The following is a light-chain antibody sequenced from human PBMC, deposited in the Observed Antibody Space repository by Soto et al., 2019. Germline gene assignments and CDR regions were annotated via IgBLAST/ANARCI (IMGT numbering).Light chain of an antibody. Sequence: QSALTQPASVSGSPGQSITISCTGTNSDVGGYDRDSWYQQHPGKAPTLMIYEVNKRPSGVSYRFSGSKSGNTASLTISGLQAEDEADYYCCSSVGGPIWVFGGGTQLTVL. CDR3: CSSVGGPIWV. CDR1: NSDVGGYDR. V-gene: IGLV2-23*02. CDR2: EVN. J-gene: IGLJ3*02.